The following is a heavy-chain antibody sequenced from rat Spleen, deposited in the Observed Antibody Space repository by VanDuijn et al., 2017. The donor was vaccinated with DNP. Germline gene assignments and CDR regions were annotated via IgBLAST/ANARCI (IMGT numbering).Heavy chain of an antibody. Sequence: EVQLAESGGGLVQPGRSLKLSCAASGFTFSDYNMAWVRQAPKKSLEWVATINYDGTNTHYLDSVKGRFTISRDNAANTVYMQMNSLRSEDTATYYCRVDWFAYWGQGTLVTVSS. CDR3: RVDWFAY. V-gene: IGHV5-7*01. CDR2: INYDGTNT. CDR1: GFTFSDYN. J-gene: IGHJ3*01.